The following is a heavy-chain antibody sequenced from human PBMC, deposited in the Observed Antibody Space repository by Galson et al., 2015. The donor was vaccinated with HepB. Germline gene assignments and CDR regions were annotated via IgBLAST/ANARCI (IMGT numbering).Heavy chain of an antibody. D-gene: IGHD3-22*01. J-gene: IGHJ3*02. CDR1: GDSVSSNSAA. CDR2: TYYRSKWYN. CDR3: ARDFRFYDYDSSGYYPGGAFDI. V-gene: IGHV6-1*01. Sequence: CAISGDSVSSNSAAWNWIRQSPSRGLEWLGRTYYRSKWYNDYAVSVKSRITINPDTSKNQFSLQLNSVTPEDTAVYYCARDFRFYDYDSSGYYPGGAFDIWGQGTMVTVSS.